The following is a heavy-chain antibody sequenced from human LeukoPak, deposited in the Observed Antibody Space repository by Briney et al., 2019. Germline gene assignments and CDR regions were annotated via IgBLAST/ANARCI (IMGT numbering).Heavy chain of an antibody. Sequence: GASVKVSCKASGYTFISYGISWVRQAPGQGLEWMGWISAYNGNTNYAQKLQGRVTMTTDTSTSTAYMELRSLRSDDTAVYYCARGDYYYDSSGCLDIWGQGTMVTVSS. CDR1: GYTFISYG. J-gene: IGHJ3*02. CDR3: ARGDYYYDSSGCLDI. D-gene: IGHD3-22*01. V-gene: IGHV1-18*01. CDR2: ISAYNGNT.